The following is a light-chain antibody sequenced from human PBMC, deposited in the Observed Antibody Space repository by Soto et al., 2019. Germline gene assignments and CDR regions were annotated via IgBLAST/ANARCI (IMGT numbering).Light chain of an antibody. V-gene: IGLV2-14*01. J-gene: IGLJ2*01. Sequence: QSVLTQPASVSGSPGQSITISCTGSSGDIGDYKYVSWYKQHRGKAPKLMIYDVSNRPSGVSNRFSASKSGNTASLTISGLQAEDEADYYCSSYTSTNFVIFGGGTKVTVL. CDR1: SGDIGDYKY. CDR2: DVS. CDR3: SSYTSTNFVI.